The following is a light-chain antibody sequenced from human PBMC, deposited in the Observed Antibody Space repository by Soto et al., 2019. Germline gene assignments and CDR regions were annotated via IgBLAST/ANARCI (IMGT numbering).Light chain of an antibody. CDR2: EVS. CDR3: SSYAGSNNLHVV. V-gene: IGLV2-8*01. J-gene: IGLJ2*01. Sequence: QSVLTQPPSASGSPGQSVTISCTGTSSDVGGYNYVSWYQLHPGKAPKLMIYEVSKRPSGVPDRFSGSKSGNTASLTVSGLQAEDEADYYCSSYAGSNNLHVVFGGGTKLTVL. CDR1: SSDVGGYNY.